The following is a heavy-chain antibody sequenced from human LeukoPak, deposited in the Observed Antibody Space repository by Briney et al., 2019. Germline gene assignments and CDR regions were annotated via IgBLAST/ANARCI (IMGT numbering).Heavy chain of an antibody. CDR2: INWKGGST. Sequence: PGGSLRLSCVASGFTFDDYGMTWVRQAPGKGLEWVSDINWKGGSTDYADSVKGRFTISRDNAKNSLYLQMNSLRAEDTAVYYCARDGAVAGFDYWGQGTLVTVSS. D-gene: IGHD6-19*01. V-gene: IGHV3-20*04. CDR1: GFTFDDYG. CDR3: ARDGAVAGFDY. J-gene: IGHJ4*02.